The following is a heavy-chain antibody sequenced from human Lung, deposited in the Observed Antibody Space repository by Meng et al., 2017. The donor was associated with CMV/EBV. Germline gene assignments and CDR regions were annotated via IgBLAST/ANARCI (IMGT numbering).Heavy chain of an antibody. CDR2: ISTNTGTP. J-gene: IGHJ5*02. CDR1: GHTVSTYT. CDR3: ARGGNFDP. V-gene: IGHV7-4-1*02. D-gene: IGHD2/OR15-2a*01. Sequence: VNRVQYWFEWTKPGAPLRVSCTASGHTVSTYTINWVRQAHGRGLEWMGWISTNTGTPTYTQGFTGRFVFSLDTSVSTAYLQISSLKAEDTAVYYCARGGNFDPWGQGTLVTVSS.